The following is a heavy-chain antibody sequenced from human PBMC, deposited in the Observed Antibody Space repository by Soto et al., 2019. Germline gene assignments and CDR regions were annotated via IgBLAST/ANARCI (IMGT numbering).Heavy chain of an antibody. J-gene: IGHJ1*01. CDR3: TTETYIVVVPAASGEYFQH. Sequence: GGSLRLSCAASGFTFSNAWMGWVRQAPGKGLEWVGRIKSKTDGGTTDYAAPVKGRFTISRDDSKNTLYLRMNSLKTEDTAVYYCTTETYIVVVPAASGEYFQHWGQGTLVTVSS. D-gene: IGHD2-2*01. CDR2: IKSKTDGGTT. CDR1: GFTFSNAW. V-gene: IGHV3-15*01.